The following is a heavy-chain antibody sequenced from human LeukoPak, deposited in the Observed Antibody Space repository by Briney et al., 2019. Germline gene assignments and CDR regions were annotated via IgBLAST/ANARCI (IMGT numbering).Heavy chain of an antibody. J-gene: IGHJ4*02. D-gene: IGHD1-26*01. V-gene: IGHV1-2*02. CDR3: ARDTRRWELLGFDY. CDR1: GYTFTGYY. Sequence: ASVKVSCKASGYTFTGYYMHWVRQAPGQGLEWMGWINPNSGGTYYAQKFQGRVTMTRDTSISTAYMELSRLRSDDTAVYYCARDTRRWELLGFDYWGQGTLVTVSS. CDR2: INPNSGGT.